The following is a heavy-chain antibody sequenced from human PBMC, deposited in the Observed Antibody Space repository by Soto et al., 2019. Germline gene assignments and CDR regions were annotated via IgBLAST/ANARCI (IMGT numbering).Heavy chain of an antibody. CDR1: GFTFSSYG. CDR3: ARDMAGSSWPRSIEYGRDV. Sequence: QVQLVESGGGVVQPGRSLRLSCAASGFTFSSYGMHWVRQAPGKGLEWVAVIWYDGSNKYYADSVKGRFTISRDNSKNTLYLQMNSLRAEDTAVYYCARDMAGSSWPRSIEYGRDVWGQGTTVTVSS. V-gene: IGHV3-33*01. J-gene: IGHJ6*02. D-gene: IGHD6-13*01. CDR2: IWYDGSNK.